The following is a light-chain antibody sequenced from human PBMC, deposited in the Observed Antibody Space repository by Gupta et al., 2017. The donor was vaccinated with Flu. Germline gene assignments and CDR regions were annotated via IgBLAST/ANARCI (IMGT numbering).Light chain of an antibody. CDR2: KAS. V-gene: IGKV1-5*03. CDR1: QSISSW. Sequence: DFQMTQSPSTLSASVGDRVTITCWASQSISSWLAWYQQKQGTAPKRLIYKASILESGVPSRFSRSGSAAEFTLTISSRQPDDFATYYCQLYSSDSPWPFGQGTKVEIK. J-gene: IGKJ1*01. CDR3: QLYSSDSPWP.